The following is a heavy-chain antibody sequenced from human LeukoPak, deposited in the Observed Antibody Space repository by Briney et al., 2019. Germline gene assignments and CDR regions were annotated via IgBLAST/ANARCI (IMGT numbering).Heavy chain of an antibody. CDR1: GFSFSVYE. Sequence: GGSLRLSCAASGFSFSVYEMHWVRQAPGKGLEWISDISSSGSITYYADSVKGRFTISRDNAKRLLLLQMNSLRAEDTAVYYCARGSRDCSSTSCYDYWGQGTLVTVSS. CDR2: ISSSGSIT. CDR3: ARGSRDCSSTSCYDY. J-gene: IGHJ4*02. V-gene: IGHV3-48*03. D-gene: IGHD2-2*01.